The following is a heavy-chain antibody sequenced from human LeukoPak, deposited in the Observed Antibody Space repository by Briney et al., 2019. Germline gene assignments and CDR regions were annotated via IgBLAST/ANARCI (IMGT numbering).Heavy chain of an antibody. V-gene: IGHV4-4*07. CDR1: GDSISSYY. CDR2: IYTSGST. D-gene: IGHD2-15*01. J-gene: IGHJ4*02. Sequence: PSETLSLTCTVSGDSISSYYWSWIRQPAGKGPEWIGRIYTSGSTTYNPSLKSRVTMSVDTSKNQFPLKLSSVTAADTAVYYCARGLGYCSGDSCLAFDYWAREPWSPSPQ. CDR3: ARGLGYCSGDSCLAFDY.